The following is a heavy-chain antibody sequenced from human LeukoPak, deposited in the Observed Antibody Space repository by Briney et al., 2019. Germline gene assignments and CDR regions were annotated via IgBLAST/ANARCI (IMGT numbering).Heavy chain of an antibody. V-gene: IGHV3-48*03. Sequence: GGSLRLSCAASGFTFSSYEMNWVRQAPGKGLEWVSYISSSGSTIYYADSVKVRFTISRDNAKNSLYLQMNSLRAEDTAVYYCARDGVSYYYDSSGYYGRTKYYFDYWGQGTLVTVSS. J-gene: IGHJ4*02. CDR1: GFTFSSYE. D-gene: IGHD3-22*01. CDR2: ISSSGSTI. CDR3: ARDGVSYYYDSSGYYGRTKYYFDY.